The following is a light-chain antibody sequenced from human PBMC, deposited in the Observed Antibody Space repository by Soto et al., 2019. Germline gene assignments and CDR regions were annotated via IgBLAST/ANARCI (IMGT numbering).Light chain of an antibody. J-gene: IGKJ4*01. Sequence: DIQMTQSPSSLSASVGDRVTITCHASQDISNYLNWYQQKPGKAPKLLIYDASNLETGVPSRFSGSGSGTDFIFTISSLQPEAIATYYCQQYDNLPLTFGGGTKVDIK. V-gene: IGKV1-33*01. CDR1: QDISNY. CDR3: QQYDNLPLT. CDR2: DAS.